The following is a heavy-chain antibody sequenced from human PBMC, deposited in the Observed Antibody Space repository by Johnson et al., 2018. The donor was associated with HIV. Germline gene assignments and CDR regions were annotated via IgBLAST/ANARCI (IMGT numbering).Heavy chain of an antibody. CDR1: GFTFSSYA. Sequence: QVQLVESGGGVVQPGRSLRLSCAASGFTFSSYAMHWVRQAPGNGLEWVAVISYDGSNKYYADFVKGRFTISRDNSIKTLYLQMNSLRAEDTAVYYCARPMGAVDECDAFDIWGHGTMVTVSS. D-gene: IGHD1-26*01. J-gene: IGHJ3*02. CDR2: ISYDGSNK. CDR3: ARPMGAVDECDAFDI. V-gene: IGHV3-30-3*01.